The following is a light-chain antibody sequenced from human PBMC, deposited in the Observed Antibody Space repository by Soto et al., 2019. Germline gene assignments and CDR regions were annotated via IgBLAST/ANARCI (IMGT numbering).Light chain of an antibody. Sequence: DIQMTQSPSPLSASVGDRVTITCRASQSISSYLNWYQQKPGKAPKLLIYAASSLQSGVPSRFSGSGSGTDFTLTISSLQPEDFATYYCQQSYSTPPLTFGGGTKVEIK. J-gene: IGKJ4*01. CDR3: QQSYSTPPLT. CDR2: AAS. V-gene: IGKV1-39*01. CDR1: QSISSY.